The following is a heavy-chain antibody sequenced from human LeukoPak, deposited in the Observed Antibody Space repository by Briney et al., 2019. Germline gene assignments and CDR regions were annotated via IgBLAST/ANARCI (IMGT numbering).Heavy chain of an antibody. CDR1: GFTFSDHY. CDR2: TRNNANSYTT. V-gene: IGHV3-72*01. CDR3: ARGDTYGTYYYFDC. D-gene: IGHD5-18*01. Sequence: PGGSMSFSYATSGFTFSDHYMDWVRKAPGKGLEWVGRTRNNANSYTTEYAASVKGRFTISRDDSKNSLYLQMNSLKTEDTAVYYCARGDTYGTYYYFDCWGQGTLVTVSS. J-gene: IGHJ4*02.